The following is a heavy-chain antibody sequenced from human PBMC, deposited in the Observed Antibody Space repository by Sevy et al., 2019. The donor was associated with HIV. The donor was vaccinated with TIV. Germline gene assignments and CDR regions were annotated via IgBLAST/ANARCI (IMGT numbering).Heavy chain of an antibody. CDR2: INPNRGDT. CDR3: ASPGGYRYGSLLDY. CDR1: GYTFTAYF. J-gene: IGHJ4*02. D-gene: IGHD5-18*01. Sequence: ASVKVSCKASGYTFTAYFIHWVRQAPGQGLEWMGWINPNRGDTNYAPKFQGRVTVTRDTSISTAYMELSRLRSDDTAVYYCASPGGYRYGSLLDYWGQGTLVTVSS. V-gene: IGHV1-2*02.